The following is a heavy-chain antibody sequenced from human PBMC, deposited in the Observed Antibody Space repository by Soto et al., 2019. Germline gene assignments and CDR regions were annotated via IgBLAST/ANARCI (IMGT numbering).Heavy chain of an antibody. D-gene: IGHD6-19*01. V-gene: IGHV3-23*01. J-gene: IGHJ3*02. Sequence: GASLRLSCAASGFTFSSYGMSWVRQAPGKGLEWVSAISGSGGSTYYADSVKGRFTISRDNSKNTLYLQMNSLRAEDTAVYYCAKVGAVAADALDIWAQGTMVTVSS. CDR3: AKVGAVAADALDI. CDR1: GFTFSSYG. CDR2: ISGSGGST.